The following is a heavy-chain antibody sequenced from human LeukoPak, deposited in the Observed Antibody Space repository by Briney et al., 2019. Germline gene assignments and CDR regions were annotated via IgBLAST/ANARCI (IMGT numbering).Heavy chain of an antibody. J-gene: IGHJ4*02. V-gene: IGHV1-8*01. Sequence: ASVEVSCKTSGYTFPNYDINWVRQATGQGLEWMGWMNPNSGNTGYAQKFQGRVTITRNTSITTAYMELSSLRSDDTAVYFCARGPKWSGSYYYFDFWGQGTLVTVSS. CDR1: GYTFPNYD. CDR2: MNPNSGNT. D-gene: IGHD1-26*01. CDR3: ARGPKWSGSYYYFDF.